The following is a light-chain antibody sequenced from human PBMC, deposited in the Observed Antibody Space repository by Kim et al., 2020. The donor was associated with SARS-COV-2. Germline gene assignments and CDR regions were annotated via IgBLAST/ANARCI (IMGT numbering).Light chain of an antibody. CDR2: EVT. Sequence: PGQSVTISCSGTSNDVGDNKFVSWYQQHPGKAPKVLIYEVTQRPSGVPDRFSGSKSGNTASLTVSGLQPQDEADYYCSSYAGSRFVFGTGTKVTV. CDR1: SNDVGDNKF. V-gene: IGLV2-8*01. J-gene: IGLJ1*01. CDR3: SSYAGSRFV.